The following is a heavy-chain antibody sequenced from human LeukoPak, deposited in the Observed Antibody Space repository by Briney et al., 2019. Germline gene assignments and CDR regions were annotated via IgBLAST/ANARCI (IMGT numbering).Heavy chain of an antibody. CDR1: GYTFSGYY. Sequence: GASVKVSCKASGYTFSGYYMHWVRQAPGQGLEWMGWINPNSGGTNYAQKFQGRVTMTRDTSISTAYMELSRLRSDDTAVYYCARAGQRYSGYDTLDYWGQGTLVTVSS. J-gene: IGHJ4*02. CDR2: INPNSGGT. V-gene: IGHV1-2*02. D-gene: IGHD5-12*01. CDR3: ARAGQRYSGYDTLDY.